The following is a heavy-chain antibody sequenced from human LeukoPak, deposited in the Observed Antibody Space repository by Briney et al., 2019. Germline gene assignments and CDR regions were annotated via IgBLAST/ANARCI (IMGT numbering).Heavy chain of an antibody. Sequence: GGSLRLSCAASGFTFSSYPMHWVRQAPGKGLVWVSRIDTDGTGTSYADSVKGRFTVSRDNAKNTLYLQMISLRAEDTAVYYCTRLGGSSGVDYWGQGTLVTVSS. D-gene: IGHD6-19*01. CDR3: TRLGGSSGVDY. CDR1: GFTFSSYP. V-gene: IGHV3-74*01. CDR2: IDTDGTGT. J-gene: IGHJ4*02.